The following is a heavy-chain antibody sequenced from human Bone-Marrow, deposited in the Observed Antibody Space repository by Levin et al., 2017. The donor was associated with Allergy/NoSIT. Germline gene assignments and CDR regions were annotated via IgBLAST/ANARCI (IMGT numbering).Heavy chain of an antibody. CDR3: ARGPYGDYGDGFDY. D-gene: IGHD4-17*01. J-gene: IGHJ4*02. V-gene: IGHV3-53*01. CDR2: IYSGDNT. CDR1: GFPVSSNY. Sequence: GESLKISCVASGFPVSSNYMSWVRQAPGRGLEWISLIYSGDNTYYIDSVKGRFTISRDNAKNTVYLQMNSLRAEDTAVYYCARGPYGDYGDGFDYWGQGTLVTVSS.